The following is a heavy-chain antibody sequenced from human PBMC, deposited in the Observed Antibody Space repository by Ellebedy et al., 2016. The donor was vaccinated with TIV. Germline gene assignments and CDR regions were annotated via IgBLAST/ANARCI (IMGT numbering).Heavy chain of an antibody. CDR3: ARDPPPAYCGGDCYGMDV. CDR1: GFTFSSYW. V-gene: IGHV3-74*01. D-gene: IGHD2-21*01. Sequence: GESLKISCAASGFTFSSYWMHWVRQAPGKGLVWVSRINSDGSSTSYADSVKGRFTISRDNAKNTLYLQMNSLRAEDTAVYYCARDPPPAYCGGDCYGMDVWGQGTTVTVSS. CDR2: INSDGSST. J-gene: IGHJ6*02.